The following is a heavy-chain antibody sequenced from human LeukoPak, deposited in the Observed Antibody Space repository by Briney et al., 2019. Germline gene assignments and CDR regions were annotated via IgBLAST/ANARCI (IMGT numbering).Heavy chain of an antibody. CDR3: ARGIPRSSSTSCCNFDY. J-gene: IGHJ4*02. CDR1: GYSFTSYW. V-gene: IGHV5-51*01. CDR2: IYPGDSDT. Sequence: PGESLKISCKGSGYSFTSYWIGWVRQMPGKGLDWMGIIYPGDSDTRYSPSFQGQVTISADKSISTAYLQWSSLKASDTAMYYCARGIPRSSSTSCCNFDYWGQGTLVTVSS. D-gene: IGHD2-2*01.